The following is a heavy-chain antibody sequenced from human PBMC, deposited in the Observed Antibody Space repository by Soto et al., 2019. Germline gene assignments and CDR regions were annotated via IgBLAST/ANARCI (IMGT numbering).Heavy chain of an antibody. D-gene: IGHD1-7*01. CDR3: ARGDTAVNNWNYGESDY. Sequence: GGSLRLSCAASGFTFSSYWMHWVRQAPGKGLVWVSRINSDGSSTSYADSVKGRFTISRDNAKNTLYLQMNSLRAEDTAVYYCARGDTAVNNWNYGESDYWGQGTLVTVSS. V-gene: IGHV3-74*01. J-gene: IGHJ4*02. CDR2: INSDGSST. CDR1: GFTFSSYW.